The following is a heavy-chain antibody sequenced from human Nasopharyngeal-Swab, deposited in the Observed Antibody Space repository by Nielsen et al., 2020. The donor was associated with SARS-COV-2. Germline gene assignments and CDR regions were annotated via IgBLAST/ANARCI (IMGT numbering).Heavy chain of an antibody. CDR1: GFTFRSYD. D-gene: IGHD3-9*01. J-gene: IGHJ4*02. CDR2: IGTAGDT. CDR3: ARSRDDILTGYSFDY. Sequence: GGSLRLSCAASGFTFRSYDMHWVRQATGKGLEWVSAIGTAGDTYYPGSVKGRFTISRENAKNSLYLQMNSLRAGDTAVYYCARSRDDILTGYSFDYWGQGTLVTVSS. V-gene: IGHV3-13*01.